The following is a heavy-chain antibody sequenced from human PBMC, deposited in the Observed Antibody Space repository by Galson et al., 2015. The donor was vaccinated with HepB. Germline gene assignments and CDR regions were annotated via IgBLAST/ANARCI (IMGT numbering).Heavy chain of an antibody. CDR2: IYYSGST. D-gene: IGHD2-15*01. Sequence: ETLSLTCTVSGGSISSSSYYWGWIRQPPGKGLEWIGSIYYSGSTYYNPSLKSRVTISVDTSKNQFSLKLSSVTAADTAVYYCARAEVVAANYWGQGTLVTVSS. V-gene: IGHV4-39*07. J-gene: IGHJ4*02. CDR3: ARAEVVAANY. CDR1: GGSISSSSYY.